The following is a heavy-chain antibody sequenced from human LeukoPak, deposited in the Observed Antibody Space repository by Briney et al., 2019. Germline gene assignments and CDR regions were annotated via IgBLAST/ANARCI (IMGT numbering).Heavy chain of an antibody. Sequence: SETLSLTCTVSGGSISSSSYYWGWIRQPPGKGLEWIGSIHYSGSTYYNPSLKSRVTISIDTSKNQFSLRLSSVTAADTAVYYCARGYDYVWGSYFDYWGQGTLVTVSS. CDR3: ARGYDYVWGSYFDY. D-gene: IGHD3-16*01. J-gene: IGHJ4*02. V-gene: IGHV4-39*01. CDR1: GGSISSSSYY. CDR2: IHYSGST.